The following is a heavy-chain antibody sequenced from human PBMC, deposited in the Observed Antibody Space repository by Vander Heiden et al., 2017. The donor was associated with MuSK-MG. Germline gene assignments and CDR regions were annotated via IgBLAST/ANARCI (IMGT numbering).Heavy chain of an antibody. D-gene: IGHD4-17*01. V-gene: IGHV4-39*01. J-gene: IGHJ3*02. Sequence: QLQLHESGPGLVKPSETLSLTCTVSGGSISSSSYYWGWIRQPPGKGLEWIGSIYYSGSTYYNPSLKSRVTISVDTSKNQFSLKLSSVTAADTAVYYCARRPVYGGNVDAFDIWGQGTMVTVSS. CDR2: IYYSGST. CDR1: GGSISSSSYY. CDR3: ARRPVYGGNVDAFDI.